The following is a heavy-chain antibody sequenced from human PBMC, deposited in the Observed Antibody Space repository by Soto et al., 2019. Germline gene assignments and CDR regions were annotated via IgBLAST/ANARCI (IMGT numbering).Heavy chain of an antibody. CDR2: INPNSGGT. Sequence: SVKVSCKASGYTFTGYYMHWVRQAPGQGLEWMGWINPNSGGTNYAQKFQGRVTMTRDTSISTAYMELSRLRSDDTAVYYCARVDIVGATVVDYWGQGTLVTVSS. CDR3: ARVDIVGATVVDY. D-gene: IGHD1-26*01. CDR1: GYTFTGYY. V-gene: IGHV1-2*02. J-gene: IGHJ4*02.